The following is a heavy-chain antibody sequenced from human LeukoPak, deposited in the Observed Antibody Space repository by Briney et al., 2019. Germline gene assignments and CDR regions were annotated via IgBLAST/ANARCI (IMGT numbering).Heavy chain of an antibody. D-gene: IGHD4-17*01. CDR1: GFTFSSYA. CDR2: ISGSGGST. J-gene: IGHJ4*02. Sequence: GESLRLSCAASGFTFSSYAMSWVRQAPGKGLEWVSAISGSGGSTYYADSVKGRFTISRDNSKNTLYPQMNSLSAEDTAVYYCARETLTTFDYWCQGTGVTVSS. CDR3: ARETLTTFDY. V-gene: IGHV3-23*01.